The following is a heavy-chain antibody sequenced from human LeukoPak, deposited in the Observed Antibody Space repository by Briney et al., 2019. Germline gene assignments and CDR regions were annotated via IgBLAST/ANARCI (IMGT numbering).Heavy chain of an antibody. Sequence: SETLSLTCTVSGGSISSYYWSWIRQPPGKGLEWIGYIYYSGSTNYNPSLKSRVTISVDTSKHQFSLKLSSVTAADTAVYYCARAGGIAAADYFDYWGQGTLVTVSS. V-gene: IGHV4-59*01. CDR1: GGSISSYY. J-gene: IGHJ4*02. CDR2: IYYSGST. D-gene: IGHD6-13*01. CDR3: ARAGGIAAADYFDY.